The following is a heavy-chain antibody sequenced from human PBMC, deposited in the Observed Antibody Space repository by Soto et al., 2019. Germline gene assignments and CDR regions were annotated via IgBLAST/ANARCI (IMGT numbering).Heavy chain of an antibody. D-gene: IGHD6-19*01. J-gene: IGHJ4*02. Sequence: PGGSLGLSCAASGFACSSYWMHWVRQAPGKGLVWVSRINSDGSSTSYADSVKGRFTISRDNAKNTLYLQMNSLRAEDTAVYYCAVAVAGPTAIGYWGQGTLVTVSS. CDR3: AVAVAGPTAIGY. V-gene: IGHV3-74*01. CDR1: GFACSSYW. CDR2: INSDGSST.